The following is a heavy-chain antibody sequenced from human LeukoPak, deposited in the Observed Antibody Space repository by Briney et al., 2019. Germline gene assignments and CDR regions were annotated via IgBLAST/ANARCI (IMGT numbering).Heavy chain of an antibody. CDR3: AKGAEYADTNWFDP. D-gene: IGHD2-2*01. Sequence: PGESLRLSCAASGFTFSSYAMSWVRQAPGKGLEWVAAISGSGGSTHYADSVKGRFTISSDNSKNTPYLQLNSLRAQGTALHYGAKGAEYADTNWFDPWGQGTLVTVFS. V-gene: IGHV3-23*01. J-gene: IGHJ5*02. CDR2: ISGSGGST. CDR1: GFTFSSYA.